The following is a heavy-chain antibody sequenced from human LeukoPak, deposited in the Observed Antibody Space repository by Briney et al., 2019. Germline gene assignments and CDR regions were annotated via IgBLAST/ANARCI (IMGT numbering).Heavy chain of an antibody. J-gene: IGHJ3*02. CDR2: IGTAGDT. CDR1: GFTFSSYD. CDR3: ARALGDSSGYSDAFDI. Sequence: GSLRLSCAASGFTFSSYDMHWVRQATGKGLEWVSAIGTAGDTYYPGSVKGRFTISRENAKNSLYLQMNSLRAGDTAVYYCARALGDSSGYSDAFDIWGQGTMVTVSS. D-gene: IGHD3-22*01. V-gene: IGHV3-13*01.